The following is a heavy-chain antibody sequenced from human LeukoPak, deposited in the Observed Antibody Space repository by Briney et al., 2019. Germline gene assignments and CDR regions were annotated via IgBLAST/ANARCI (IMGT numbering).Heavy chain of an antibody. CDR1: GDSITSSPYH. V-gene: IGHV4-39*07. CDR2: VSHSGAT. CDR3: ARSMVTTDRNFDH. J-gene: IGHJ4*01. Sequence: PSETLSLTCTVSGDSITSSPYHWAWIRQPPVRGPEWIGTVSHSGATQYNPSLTSRVTISLDTSKNQFSLSLNSVTAADTAVFYCARSMVTTDRNFDHWGQGTLVTVSS. D-gene: IGHD2-21*02.